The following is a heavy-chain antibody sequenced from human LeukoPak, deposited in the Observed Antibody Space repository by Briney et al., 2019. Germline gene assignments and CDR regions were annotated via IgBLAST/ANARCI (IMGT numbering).Heavy chain of an antibody. V-gene: IGHV4-4*07. CDR1: GGSISSYY. D-gene: IGHD4-17*01. CDR3: GRAFLFSRDDYGDYGAFDI. J-gene: IGHJ3*02. Sequence: HSETLSLTCTVSGGSISSYYWSWIRQPAGNGLEWIGRIYTSGSTNYNPSLKSRVTMSVDTSKNQFSLKLSSVTAADTAVYYCGRAFLFSRDDYGDYGAFDIWGQGTMVTVSS. CDR2: IYTSGST.